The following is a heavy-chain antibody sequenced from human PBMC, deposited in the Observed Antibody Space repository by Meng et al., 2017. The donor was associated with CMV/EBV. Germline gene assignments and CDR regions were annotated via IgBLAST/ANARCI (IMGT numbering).Heavy chain of an antibody. CDR2: INSDGSST. J-gene: IGHJ6*02. V-gene: IGHV3-74*01. CDR3: ATPLGINDFWSGYPNYGMDV. CDR1: GFTFSSYW. D-gene: IGHD3-3*01. Sequence: LSLTCAASGFTFSSYWMHWVRQAPGKGLVWVSRINSDGSSTSYADSVKGRFTISRDNAKNTLYLQMNSLRAEDTAVYYCATPLGINDFWSGYPNYGMDVWGQGTTVTVSS.